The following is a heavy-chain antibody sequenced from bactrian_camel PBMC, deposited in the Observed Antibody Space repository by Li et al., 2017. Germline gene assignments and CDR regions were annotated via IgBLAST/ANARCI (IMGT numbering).Heavy chain of an antibody. V-gene: IGHV3S1*01. CDR1: GYTGSSLC. J-gene: IGHJ4*01. Sequence: HVQLVESGGGLVQPGGSLRLSCEASGYTGSSLCMGWFRQAPGKEREGVGSILLGGSAYYAELPYYTDSVEGRFTISQDSAKKTVFLQMNNLKFEDTAMYYCAAGRSATYCRGGLELYEYNIWGQRGTQVTVS. CDR2: ILLGGSAYYAELP. CDR3: AAGRSATYCRGGLELYEYNI. D-gene: IGHD2*01.